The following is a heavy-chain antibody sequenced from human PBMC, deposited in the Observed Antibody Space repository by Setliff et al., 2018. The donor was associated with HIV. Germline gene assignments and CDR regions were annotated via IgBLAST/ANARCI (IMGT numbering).Heavy chain of an antibody. CDR3: ARDAARRAAADTPVWFDP. J-gene: IGHJ5*02. Sequence: ASVKVSCKTSGYSFADYGITWVRQAPGQGLEWMGWISPYNGHTNYAQKVQGRVTMTRDTFTSTAYMELRSLRSDDTAVYYCARDAARRAAADTPVWFDPWGQGTLVTVSS. CDR2: ISPYNGHT. V-gene: IGHV1-18*04. D-gene: IGHD6-13*01. CDR1: GYSFADYG.